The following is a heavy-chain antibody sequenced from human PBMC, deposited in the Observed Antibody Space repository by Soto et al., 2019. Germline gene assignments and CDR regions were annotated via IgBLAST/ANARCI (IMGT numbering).Heavy chain of an antibody. D-gene: IGHD3-10*01. V-gene: IGHV3-48*03. CDR2: ISSSGSTA. CDR3: TRAAWFPYLSFY. CDR1: GFTSSRFE. J-gene: IGHJ4*02. Sequence: GGSLRLSCAASGFTSSRFELNWVRQAPGKGLEWISYISSSGSTAYYASSVEGRFTISRDNANNSVYLQMDSLRAEDTALYYCTRAAWFPYLSFYWGQGERVTVSS.